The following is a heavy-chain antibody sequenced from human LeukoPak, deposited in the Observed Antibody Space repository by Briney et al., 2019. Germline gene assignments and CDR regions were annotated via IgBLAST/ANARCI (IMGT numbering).Heavy chain of an antibody. J-gene: IGHJ3*02. Sequence: ASVKVSCKASGYTFTSYYMHRVRQAPGQGLEWMGIINPSADSTSYAQKFQGRVTMTRDTSTSTVYMQLSSLRSEDTAMYYCARGQYYYDSSGYHDAFDIWGQGTMVTVSS. CDR3: ARGQYYYDSSGYHDAFDI. D-gene: IGHD3-22*01. CDR2: INPSADST. CDR1: GYTFTSYY. V-gene: IGHV1-46*01.